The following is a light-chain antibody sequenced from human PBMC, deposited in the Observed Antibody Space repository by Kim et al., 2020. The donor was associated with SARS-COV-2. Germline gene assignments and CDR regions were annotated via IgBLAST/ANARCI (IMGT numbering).Light chain of an antibody. CDR3: SSYTSSSTLV. Sequence: QSTTISGTRTSSDVGGYNYVSWYQQHPGKAPKLMIYDVSKRTSGVSNRFSGSKSGNTASLTISGLQAEDEADYYCSSYTSSSTLVFGGGTKLTVL. J-gene: IGLJ3*02. CDR1: SSDVGGYNY. CDR2: DVS. V-gene: IGLV2-14*04.